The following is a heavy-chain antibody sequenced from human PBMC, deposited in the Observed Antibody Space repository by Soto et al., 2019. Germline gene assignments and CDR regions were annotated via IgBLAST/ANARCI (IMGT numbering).Heavy chain of an antibody. Sequence: GGSLRDWWTAAEFTCIKLCRSWVRQAPGKGLEWVAIIKPDGSEKGYMNSVKGRFTISRDNTRNSLYLQMSSLTPADTAVYFCARPSIAEGPDYWAQGTVVTVSS. CDR2: IKPDGSEK. V-gene: IGHV3-7*03. J-gene: IGHJ4*02. D-gene: IGHD6-6*01. CDR1: EFTCIKLC. CDR3: ARPSIAEGPDY.